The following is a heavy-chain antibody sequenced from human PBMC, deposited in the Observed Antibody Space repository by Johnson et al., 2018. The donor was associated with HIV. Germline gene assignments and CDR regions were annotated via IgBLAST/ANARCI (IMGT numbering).Heavy chain of an antibody. CDR1: GFTFSSYA. J-gene: IGHJ3*02. D-gene: IGHD1-26*01. Sequence: VQLVESGGGLVQPGGSLRLSCAASGFTFSSYAMHWVRQAPGKGLEYVSAISRNGSSTYYAHSVKGRFTISRDNSKNTLYLQMGSLRAEDMAVYYCARGIVGAEEGAFDIWGQGTLVTVSS. CDR3: ARGIVGAEEGAFDI. CDR2: ISRNGSST. V-gene: IGHV3-64*01.